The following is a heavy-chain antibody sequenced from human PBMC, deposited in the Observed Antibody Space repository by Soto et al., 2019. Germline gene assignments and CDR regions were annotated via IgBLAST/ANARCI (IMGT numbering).Heavy chain of an antibody. CDR2: ISAYNGNT. D-gene: IGHD3-22*01. J-gene: IGHJ4*02. CDR1: GYTFTSYG. CDR3: ARLPTYYYDSSGYYYYFDY. V-gene: IGHV1-18*01. Sequence: ASVKVSCKASGYTFTSYGISWVRQAPGQGLEWMGWISAYNGNTNYAQKLQGRVTMTTDTSTSTAYMELRSLRSDDTAVYYCARLPTYYYDSSGYYYYFDYWGQGTLVTVSS.